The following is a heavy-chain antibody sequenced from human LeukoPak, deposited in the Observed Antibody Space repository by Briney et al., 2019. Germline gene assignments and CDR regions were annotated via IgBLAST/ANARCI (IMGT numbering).Heavy chain of an antibody. CDR3: ARDEPGGNHPPFDY. V-gene: IGHV1-2*02. CDR2: INPNSGGT. CDR1: GYTFTSYD. D-gene: IGHD4-23*01. J-gene: IGHJ4*02. Sequence: EASVKVSCKASGYTFTSYDINWVRQAPGQGLEWMGWINPNSGGTNYAQKFQGRVSMTRDTSISTAYMELSRLRSDDTAVYYCARDEPGGNHPPFDYWGQGTLVTLSS.